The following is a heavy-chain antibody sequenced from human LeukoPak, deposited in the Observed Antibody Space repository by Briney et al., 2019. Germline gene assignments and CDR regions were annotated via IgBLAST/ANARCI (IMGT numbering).Heavy chain of an antibody. CDR1: GVTLTSYA. D-gene: IGHD6-13*01. J-gene: IGHJ4*02. CDR3: AKQSAGSAAWYSLHYDF. CDR2: VYGGGGGT. V-gene: IGHV3-23*01. Sequence: GGSLRLSCAASGVTLTSYAMTWVRPAPGRGRGWVSSVYGGGGGTYYADSVKGRFTISRDNSKDTLYLQMNGLRAEDTAVYVCAKQSAGSAAWYSLHYDFWGQGTLVTVSS.